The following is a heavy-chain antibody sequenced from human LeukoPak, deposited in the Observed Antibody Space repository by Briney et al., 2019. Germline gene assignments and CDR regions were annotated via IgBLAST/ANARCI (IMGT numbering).Heavy chain of an antibody. D-gene: IGHD3-10*01. CDR3: ARLFMVRGVLARKGRYFDY. CDR1: GGSISSYY. J-gene: IGHJ4*02. CDR2: IYYSGST. Sequence: SETLSLTCTVSGGSISSYYWSWIRQPPGKGLEWIGYIYYSGSTNYNPSLKSRVTISVDTSKNQFSLKLSSVTAADTAVYYCARLFMVRGVLARKGRYFDYWGQGTLVTASS. V-gene: IGHV4-59*08.